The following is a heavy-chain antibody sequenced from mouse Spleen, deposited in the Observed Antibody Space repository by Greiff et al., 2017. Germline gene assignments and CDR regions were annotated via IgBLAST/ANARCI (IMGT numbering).Heavy chain of an antibody. Sequence: EVNVVESGGGLVQPKGSLKLSCAASGFTFNTYAMHWVRQAPGKGLEWVARIRSKSSNYATYYADSVKDRFTISRDDSQSMLYLQMNNLKTEDTAMYYCVRDGGYDDGAYFDYWGQGTTLTVSS. J-gene: IGHJ2*01. CDR2: IRSKSSNYAT. V-gene: IGHV10-3*01. CDR1: GFTFNTYA. CDR3: VRDGGYDDGAYFDY. D-gene: IGHD2-14*01.